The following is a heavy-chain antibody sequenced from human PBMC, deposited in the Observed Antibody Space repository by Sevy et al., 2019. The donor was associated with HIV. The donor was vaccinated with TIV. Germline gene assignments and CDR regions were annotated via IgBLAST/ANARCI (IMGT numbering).Heavy chain of an antibody. CDR3: ARGRYYYDTSGSDAFDI. D-gene: IGHD3-22*01. V-gene: IGHV3-30*04. J-gene: IGHJ3*02. Sequence: GGSLRLSCSASGFTFSNYAMHWVRQAPGKGLEWVAVISYDGRNKYYADSVKGRFTISRDNSKNTVYLQMNGLRAGDTAVSYCARGRYYYDTSGSDAFDIWGQGTMVTVSS. CDR2: ISYDGRNK. CDR1: GFTFSNYA.